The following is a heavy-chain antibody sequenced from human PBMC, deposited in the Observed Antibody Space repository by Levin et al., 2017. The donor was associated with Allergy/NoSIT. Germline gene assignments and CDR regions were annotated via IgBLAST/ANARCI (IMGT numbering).Heavy chain of an antibody. D-gene: IGHD3-9*01. Sequence: ESLKISCTVSGGSISSSSYYWGWIRQPPGKGLEWIGTIYYSGSTYYNPSLKSRVTISVDTSKNQFSLKLSSVTAADTAVYYCASSLRYFDWLLSGGGYWGQGTLVTVSS. J-gene: IGHJ4*02. CDR2: IYYSGST. CDR1: GGSISSSSYY. V-gene: IGHV4-39*01. CDR3: ASSLRYFDWLLSGGGY.